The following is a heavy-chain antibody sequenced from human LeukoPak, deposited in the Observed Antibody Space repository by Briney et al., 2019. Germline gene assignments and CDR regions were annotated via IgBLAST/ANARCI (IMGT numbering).Heavy chain of an antibody. Sequence: VASVKVSCKASGYTFTSYGISWVRQAPGQGLEWMGWISAYNGNTNYAQKLQGRVTVTTDTSTSTAYMELRSLRSDDTAVYYCARDRFSGIQLWLRYAFDIWGQGTMVTVSS. CDR2: ISAYNGNT. J-gene: IGHJ3*02. D-gene: IGHD5-18*01. CDR3: ARDRFSGIQLWLRYAFDI. V-gene: IGHV1-18*01. CDR1: GYTFTSYG.